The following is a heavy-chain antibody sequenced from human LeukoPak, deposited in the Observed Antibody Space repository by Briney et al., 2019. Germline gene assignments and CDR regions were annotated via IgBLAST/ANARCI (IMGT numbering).Heavy chain of an antibody. CDR1: GFTFSSHG. V-gene: IGHV3-30*02. CDR2: IRYDGSNK. D-gene: IGHD3-16*01. Sequence: GGSLRLSCAASGFTFSSHGMNWVRQAPGKGLEWVAFIRYDGSNKYYADSVKGRFTISRDNSKNTLYLQMNSLRAEDTAVYYCAKDTRRGTYYYYYYMSYYYYYYMDVWGKGTTVTISS. CDR3: AKDTRRGTYYYYYYMSYYYYYYMDV. J-gene: IGHJ6*03.